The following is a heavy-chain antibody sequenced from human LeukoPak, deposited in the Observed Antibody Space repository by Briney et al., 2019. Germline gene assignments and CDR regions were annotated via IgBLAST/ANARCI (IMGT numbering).Heavy chain of an antibody. V-gene: IGHV3-30*18. Sequence: GGSLRLSCAASGFTFSSYGMHWVRQAPGKGLERVAVISYDGSNKYYADSVKGRFTISRDNSKNTLYLQMNSLRAEDTAVYYCAKETDGLWFGELLPPDYWGQGTLVTVSS. D-gene: IGHD3-10*01. CDR1: GFTFSSYG. CDR3: AKETDGLWFGELLPPDY. CDR2: ISYDGSNK. J-gene: IGHJ4*02.